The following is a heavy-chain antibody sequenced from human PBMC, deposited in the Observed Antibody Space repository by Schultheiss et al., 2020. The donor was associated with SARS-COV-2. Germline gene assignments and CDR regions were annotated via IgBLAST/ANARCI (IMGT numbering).Heavy chain of an antibody. Sequence: SETLSLTCTVSGGSISSYYWSWIRQPPGKGLEWIGYIYYSGSTNYNPSLKSRVTISVDTSKNQFSLKLSSVTAADTAVYYCARDRTGYGDVGTAFDIWGQGTMVTVSS. D-gene: IGHD4-17*01. J-gene: IGHJ3*02. V-gene: IGHV4-59*01. CDR2: IYYSGST. CDR1: GGSISSYY. CDR3: ARDRTGYGDVGTAFDI.